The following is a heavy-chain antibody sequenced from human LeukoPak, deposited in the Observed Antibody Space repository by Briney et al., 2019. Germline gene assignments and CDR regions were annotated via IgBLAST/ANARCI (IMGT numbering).Heavy chain of an antibody. CDR1: GFTFSNAW. J-gene: IGHJ5*02. D-gene: IGHD1-26*01. CDR2: IKSKTDGGTT. Sequence: GGSLRLSCAASGFTFSNAWMSWVRQAPGKGLEWVGRIKSKTDGGTTDYAAPVKGRFTISRDDSKNTLYLQMNSLKTEDTAVYYCTTDPEWELLKWFDPWGQGTLVTVSS. CDR3: TTDPEWELLKWFDP. V-gene: IGHV3-15*01.